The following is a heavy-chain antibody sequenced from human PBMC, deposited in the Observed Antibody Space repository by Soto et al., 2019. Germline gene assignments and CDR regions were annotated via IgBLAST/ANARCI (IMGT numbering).Heavy chain of an antibody. D-gene: IGHD3-22*01. CDR3: ARHPATFITMIVVGGKNAFDI. CDR2: IYYSGST. CDR1: GGSISSSSYY. V-gene: IGHV4-39*01. Sequence: SETLSLTCTVSGGSISSSSYYWGWIRQPPGKGLEWIGSIYYSGSTYYNPSLKSRVTISVDTSKNQFSLKLSSVTAADTAVYYCARHPATFITMIVVGGKNAFDIWGQGTMVTVSS. J-gene: IGHJ3*02.